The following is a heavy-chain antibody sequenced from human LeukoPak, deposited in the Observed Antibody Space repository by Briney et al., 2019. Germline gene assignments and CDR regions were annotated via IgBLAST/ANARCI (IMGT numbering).Heavy chain of an antibody. CDR3: ARNRDYSGSYPTKFHYDY. D-gene: IGHD1-26*01. Sequence: ASVKVSCKASGYTFTGYYMHWVRQAPGQGLEWMGWINPNSGGTNYAQKFQGRVTMTRDTSISTAYMELSRLRSDDTAVYYCARNRDYSGSYPTKFHYDYWGQGTLVTVSS. J-gene: IGHJ4*02. CDR1: GYTFTGYY. CDR2: INPNSGGT. V-gene: IGHV1-2*02.